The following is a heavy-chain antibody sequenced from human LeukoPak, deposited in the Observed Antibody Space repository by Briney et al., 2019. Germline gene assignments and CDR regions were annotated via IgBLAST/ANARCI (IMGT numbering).Heavy chain of an antibody. V-gene: IGHV3-15*01. CDR3: TTVLGKAAASPHH. CDR2: IKSKTNGATT. CDR1: GFTFSNAW. J-gene: IGHJ5*02. D-gene: IGHD6-13*01. Sequence: GGSLRLSCAASGFTFSNAWMSWVRQAPGKGLEWVGRIKSKTNGATTDYAAPVTGRFTISRDDSKSTLYLQMNSLKTEDTAVYYCTTVLGKAAASPHHWGQGTLVTVSS.